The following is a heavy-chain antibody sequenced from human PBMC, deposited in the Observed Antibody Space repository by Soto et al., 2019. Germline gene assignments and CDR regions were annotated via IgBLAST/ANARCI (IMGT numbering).Heavy chain of an antibody. Sequence: ASVKVSCKASGYTFTGRFMHWVRQAPGQGLEWLGWVNPKSGDTTYAPKFKDRVSLTRDTSTDTAFLDLRDLTEDDTAIYYCSLPGSGGSWDQGPPVTVSS. CDR1: GYTFTGRF. J-gene: IGHJ5*02. CDR2: VNPKSGDT. V-gene: IGHV1-2*02. D-gene: IGHD1-1*01. CDR3: SLPGSGGS.